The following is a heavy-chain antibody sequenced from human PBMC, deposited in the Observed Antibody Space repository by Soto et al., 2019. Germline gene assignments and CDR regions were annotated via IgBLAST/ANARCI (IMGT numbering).Heavy chain of an antibody. CDR2: IYYSGST. Sequence: SETLSLTCTVSGGSISSYYWSWIRQPPGKGLEWIGYIYYSGSTNYNPSLKSRVTISVDTSKNQFSLKLSSVTAADTAVYYCARSMVATSYSPTYYFDYWGQGTLVTVSS. V-gene: IGHV4-59*01. D-gene: IGHD5-12*01. J-gene: IGHJ4*02. CDR3: ARSMVATSYSPTYYFDY. CDR1: GGSISSYY.